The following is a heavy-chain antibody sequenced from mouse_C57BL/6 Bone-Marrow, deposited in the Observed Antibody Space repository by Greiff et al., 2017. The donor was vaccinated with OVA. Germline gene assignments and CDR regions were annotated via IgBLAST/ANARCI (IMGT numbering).Heavy chain of an antibody. CDR3: TTLGCYDYDEFAY. CDR1: GFNIKDDY. D-gene: IGHD2-4*01. J-gene: IGHJ3*01. Sequence: VQLKESGAELVRPGASVKLSCTASGFNIKDDYMHWVKQRPEQGLEWIGWIDPENGDTEYDSKFQGKATITADTSSNTAYLQLSSLTSEDTAVYYCTTLGCYDYDEFAYWGQGTRVTVTA. V-gene: IGHV14-4*01. CDR2: IDPENGDT.